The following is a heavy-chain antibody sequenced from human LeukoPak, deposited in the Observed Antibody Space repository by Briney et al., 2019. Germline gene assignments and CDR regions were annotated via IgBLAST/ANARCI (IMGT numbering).Heavy chain of an antibody. CDR2: INAGNGNT. V-gene: IGHV1-3*01. Sequence: ASVKVSCKASGYTFTSYAMHWVRQAPGQRLEWMGWINAGNGNTKYSQKFQGRVTITRDTSASTAYMELSSLRSEDTAVYYCARVSDSSGYYSYYFDYWGQGTLVTVSS. CDR1: GYTFTSYA. J-gene: IGHJ4*02. D-gene: IGHD3-22*01. CDR3: ARVSDSSGYYSYYFDY.